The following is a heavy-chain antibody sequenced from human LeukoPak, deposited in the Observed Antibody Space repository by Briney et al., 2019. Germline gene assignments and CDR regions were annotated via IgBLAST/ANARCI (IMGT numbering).Heavy chain of an antibody. V-gene: IGHV3-23*01. CDR2: ISGSGGST. J-gene: IGHJ4*02. CDR1: GFTFSSYA. Sequence: GGSLRLSCAASGFTFSSYAMSWVRQAPGKWRERVSAISGSGGSTYYADSVKGRFTISRDNSKNTLYLQMNSLRAEDTAVYYCAKDARSGYDLRKGGFDYWGQGTLVTVSS. CDR3: AKDARSGYDLRKGGFDY. D-gene: IGHD5-12*01.